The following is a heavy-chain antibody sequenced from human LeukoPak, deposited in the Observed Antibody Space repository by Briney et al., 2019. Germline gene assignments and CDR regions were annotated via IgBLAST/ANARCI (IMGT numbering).Heavy chain of an antibody. CDR3: ARADSIAAAVDY. Sequence: ASVKVSCKASGYTFTSYYMHWVRQAPGQGLEWMGGIIPIFGTANYAQKFQGRVTITTDESTSTAYMELSSLRSEDTAVYYCARADSIAAAVDYWGQGTLVTVSS. V-gene: IGHV1-69*05. CDR2: IIPIFGTA. D-gene: IGHD6-13*01. CDR1: GYTFTSYY. J-gene: IGHJ4*02.